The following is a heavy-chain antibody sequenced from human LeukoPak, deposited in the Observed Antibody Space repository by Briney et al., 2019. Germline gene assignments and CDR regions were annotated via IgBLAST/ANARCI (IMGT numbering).Heavy chain of an antibody. CDR2: INPTGGST. CDR1: GYTFTSYY. Sequence: ASVKVSCKASGYTFTSYYMHWVRQAPGQGLEWMGLINPTGGSTGYAQKFQGRVTMTRDTSISTAYMELSRLRSDDTAVYYCARGSGYYYLYFDYWGQGTLVTVSS. CDR3: ARGSGYYYLYFDY. V-gene: IGHV1-46*01. D-gene: IGHD3-22*01. J-gene: IGHJ4*02.